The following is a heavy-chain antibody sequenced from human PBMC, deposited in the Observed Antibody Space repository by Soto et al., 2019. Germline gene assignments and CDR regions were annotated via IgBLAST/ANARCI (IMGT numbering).Heavy chain of an antibody. Sequence: QVQLVQSGAEVKKPGASVKVSCKASGYTFTGYYMHWVRQAPGQGLEWMGWINPNSGGTNYAQKFQGSVTMSRDTSISTACMEPRRLGSEAGAVYYCARDRDLVLWFGESPGRGMDVWGQGTTVTVSS. CDR1: GYTFTGYY. CDR3: ARDRDLVLWFGESPGRGMDV. CDR2: INPNSGGT. V-gene: IGHV1-2*02. J-gene: IGHJ6*01. D-gene: IGHD3-10*01.